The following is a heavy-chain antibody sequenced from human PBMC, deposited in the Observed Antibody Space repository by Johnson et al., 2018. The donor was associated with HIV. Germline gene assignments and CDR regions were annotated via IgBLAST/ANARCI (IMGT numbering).Heavy chain of an antibody. V-gene: IGHV3-20*04. J-gene: IGHJ3*01. CDR3: ARDFRV. CDR2: INWDGDSP. CDR1: GFTFSSYA. Sequence: VQLMESVGGVVQPGRSLRLSCAASGFTFSSYAMHWVRQAPGKGLEWVSGINWDGDSPNYADSVKGRFTISRDNAKNFLYLQMNSLRAEDTALYYCARDFRVWGQGTMVTVSS.